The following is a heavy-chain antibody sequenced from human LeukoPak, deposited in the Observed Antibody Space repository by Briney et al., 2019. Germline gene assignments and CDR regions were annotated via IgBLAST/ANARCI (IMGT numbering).Heavy chain of an antibody. J-gene: IGHJ4*02. CDR3: AAGHSSGYSDY. Sequence: SVKVSCKASGFTFTSSAVQWVRQARGQRLEWIGWIVVGSGNTNYAQKSQERVTITRDMSTSTAYMELSSLRSEDTAVYYCAAGHSSGYSDYWGQGTLVTVSS. D-gene: IGHD3-22*01. CDR1: GFTFTSSA. CDR2: IVVGSGNT. V-gene: IGHV1-58*01.